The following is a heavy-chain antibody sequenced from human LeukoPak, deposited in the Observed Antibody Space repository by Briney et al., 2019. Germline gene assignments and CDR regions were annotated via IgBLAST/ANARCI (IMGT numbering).Heavy chain of an antibody. CDR3: ARGVKYYGSGSSFYYYYGMDV. Sequence: SETLSLTCAVYCGSFSGYYWSWIRQPRGKWLEWIGEINHSGSTNYNPSLKSRVTISVDTSKNQFSLKLSSVTAADTAVYYCARGVKYYGSGSSFYYYYGMDVWGQGTTVTVSS. CDR2: INHSGST. J-gene: IGHJ6*02. CDR1: CGSFSGYY. V-gene: IGHV4-34*01. D-gene: IGHD3-10*01.